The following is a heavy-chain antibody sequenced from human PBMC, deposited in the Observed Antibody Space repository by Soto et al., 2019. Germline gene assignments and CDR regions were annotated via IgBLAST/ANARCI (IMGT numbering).Heavy chain of an antibody. Sequence: LRLSCAASGFTFSSVSMAWVRQAPGKGLEWVSSITDSGGSTDYADSVKGRFTISRDNSRNTLYLQMNSLRADDTAVYYCAKLYWNPRYFDYWGQGTRVTVSS. CDR3: AKLYWNPRYFDY. D-gene: IGHD1-1*01. J-gene: IGHJ4*02. CDR1: GFTFSSVS. V-gene: IGHV3-23*01. CDR2: ITDSGGST.